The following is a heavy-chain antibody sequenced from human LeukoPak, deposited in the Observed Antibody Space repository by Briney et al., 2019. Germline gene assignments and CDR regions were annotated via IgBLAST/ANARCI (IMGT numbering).Heavy chain of an antibody. D-gene: IGHD5-12*01. CDR2: IYTSGST. Sequence: SQTLSLTCTVSGGSISSGSYYWSWIRQPAGKGLEWIGCIYTSGSTNYNPSLKSRVTISVDTSKNQFSLKLSSVTAADTAVYYCASGYSGYGGGIEDWYYYYYYMDVWDKGTTVTVSS. J-gene: IGHJ6*03. V-gene: IGHV4-61*02. CDR1: GGSISSGSYY. CDR3: ASGYSGYGGGIEDWYYYYYYMDV.